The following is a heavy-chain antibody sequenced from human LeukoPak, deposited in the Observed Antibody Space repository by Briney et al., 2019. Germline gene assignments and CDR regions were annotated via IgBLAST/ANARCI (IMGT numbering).Heavy chain of an antibody. J-gene: IGHJ4*02. CDR3: ARDTMVRGVIIEDY. D-gene: IGHD3-10*01. Sequence: GGSLRLSCAASGFTFSSFWMSWVRRAPGKGREWVANIKQDGGEKYYVDSVKGRFTISRDNAKNSLYLQMNSLRAEDTAVYYCARDTMVRGVIIEDYWGQGTLVTVSS. CDR2: IKQDGGEK. CDR1: GFTFSSFW. V-gene: IGHV3-7*03.